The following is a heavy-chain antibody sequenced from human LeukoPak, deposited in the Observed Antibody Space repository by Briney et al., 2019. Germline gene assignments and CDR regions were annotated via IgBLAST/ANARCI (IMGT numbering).Heavy chain of an antibody. CDR1: GGSISSSNYY. D-gene: IGHD6-19*01. J-gene: IGHJ4*02. Sequence: SETLSLTCTVSGGSISSSNYYWGWIRQPPGKGLEWIGSIYYSGSAHYNPSLKSRVTISVDTSKNQFSLRLSSVTAADTALYYCARGTLYSGWSYYFDSWGQGTLVTVSS. CDR2: IYYSGSA. V-gene: IGHV4-39*07. CDR3: ARGTLYSGWSYYFDS.